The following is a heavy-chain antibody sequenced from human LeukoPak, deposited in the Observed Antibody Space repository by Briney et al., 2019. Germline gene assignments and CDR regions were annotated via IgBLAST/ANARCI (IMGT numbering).Heavy chain of an antibody. CDR3: ARLASGWFIDAFDI. V-gene: IGHV4-34*01. J-gene: IGHJ3*02. CDR2: INHSGST. Sequence: GSLRLSCAASGFTVSSNYMSWVRQPPGKGLEWIGEINHSGSTNYNPSLKSRVTISVDTSKNQFSLKLSSVTAADTAVYYCARLASGWFIDAFDIWGQGTMVTVSS. D-gene: IGHD6-19*01. CDR1: GFTVSSNY.